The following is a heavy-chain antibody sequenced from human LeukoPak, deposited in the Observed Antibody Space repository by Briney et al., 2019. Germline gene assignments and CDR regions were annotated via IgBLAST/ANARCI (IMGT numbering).Heavy chain of an antibody. D-gene: IGHD6-19*01. CDR3: ARSFSSVSYRIDY. CDR2: TYYRSKWYY. J-gene: IGHJ4*02. V-gene: IGHV6-1*01. CDR1: GDSVSSNSAA. Sequence: HSQTLSLTCAISGDSVSSNSAAWNWIRQYPSRGLEWLGRTYYRSKWYYDYEVSVKSRVTINPDTSKNQFSLQLSSVTPEDTAVYYCARSFSSVSYRIDYWGQGTLVTVSS.